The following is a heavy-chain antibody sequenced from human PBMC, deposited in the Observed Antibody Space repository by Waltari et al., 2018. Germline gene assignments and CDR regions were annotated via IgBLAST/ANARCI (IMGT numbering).Heavy chain of an antibody. CDR2: IYYSGNT. CDR3: ARRGRGSGYTG. D-gene: IGHD3-3*01. J-gene: IGHJ4*02. Sequence: QVQLQESGPGLVKPSETLSLTCSVSGGSISSYYWSWIRQPPGKGLEWIGYIYYSGNTNYNPSLKSRVTISVDTSKNQFSLKLSSVTAADTAVYYGARRGRGSGYTGWGQGTLVTVSS. V-gene: IGHV4-59*08. CDR1: GGSISSYY.